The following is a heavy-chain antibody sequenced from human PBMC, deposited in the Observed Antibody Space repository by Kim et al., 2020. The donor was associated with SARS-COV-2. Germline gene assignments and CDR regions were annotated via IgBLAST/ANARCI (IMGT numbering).Heavy chain of an antibody. CDR3: SREPPTYCDD. CDR2: IYGGGSK. J-gene: IGHJ4*02. V-gene: IGHV3-66*01. Sequence: GGSLRLSCVVSGFTVSNTYMSWVRQAPGKGLEWVSIIYGGGSKYYADSVEGRLTISRDDSNNTAYLQMKSLLAEDTAVYFCSREPPTYCDDWGQGTLV. CDR1: GFTVSNTY.